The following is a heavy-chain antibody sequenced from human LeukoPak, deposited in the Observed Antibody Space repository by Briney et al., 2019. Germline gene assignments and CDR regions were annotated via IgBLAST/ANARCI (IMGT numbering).Heavy chain of an antibody. CDR1: GYIFTRYG. D-gene: IGHD2-15*01. CDR2: ISAHYGNT. Sequence: GASVKVSCKASGYIFTRYGISWVRQAPGQGLELMGWISAHYGNTNYAQKFQDRVTMTTDTSTNTAYMELRSLRPDDTAVYYCAIDFFHGHCSGLSCFLLDYWGQGSLVTVSS. J-gene: IGHJ4*02. V-gene: IGHV1-18*04. CDR3: AIDFFHGHCSGLSCFLLDY.